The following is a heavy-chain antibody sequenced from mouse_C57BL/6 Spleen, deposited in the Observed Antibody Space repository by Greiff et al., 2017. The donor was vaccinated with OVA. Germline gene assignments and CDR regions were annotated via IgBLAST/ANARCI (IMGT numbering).Heavy chain of an antibody. J-gene: IGHJ3*01. D-gene: IGHD2-5*01. V-gene: IGHV1-69*01. CDR3: ARTDSNYEAWFAY. CDR2: IDPSDSYT. CDR1: GYTFTSYW. Sequence: QVQLQQPGAELVMPGASVKLSCKASGYTFTSYWMHWVKQRPGQGLEWIGEIDPSDSYTNYNQKFKGKSTLTVDKSSSTAYMQLSSLTSEDSAVYYCARTDSNYEAWFAYWGQGTLVTVSA.